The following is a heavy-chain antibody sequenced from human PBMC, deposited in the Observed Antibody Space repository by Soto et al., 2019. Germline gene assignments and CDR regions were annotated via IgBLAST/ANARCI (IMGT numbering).Heavy chain of an antibody. V-gene: IGHV3-7*01. CDR1: GFTFSSYW. D-gene: IGHD6-19*01. CDR2: IKQDGSEK. J-gene: IGHJ4*02. Sequence: WGSLRLSCAASGFTFSSYWMSWVRQAPGKGLEWVANIKQDGSEKYYVDSVKGRFTISRDNAKNSLYLQMNSLRAEDTAVYYCATRTHRPGNPYSSGFDYWGQGTLVTVSS. CDR3: ATRTHRPGNPYSSGFDY.